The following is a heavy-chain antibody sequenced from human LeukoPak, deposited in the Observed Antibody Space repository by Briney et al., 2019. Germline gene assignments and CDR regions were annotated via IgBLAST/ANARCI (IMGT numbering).Heavy chain of an antibody. Sequence: PSETLSLTCTVSGGSISSSSYYWGWIRQPPGKGLEWIGSIYYSGSTYYNPSLKSRVTIFVDTSKNQFSLKLSSVTAADTAVYYCARPFNSASVSHYWYFDLWGRGTLVTVSS. CDR3: ARPFNSASVSHYWYFDL. V-gene: IGHV4-39*01. CDR1: GGSISSSSYY. J-gene: IGHJ2*01. D-gene: IGHD6-6*01. CDR2: IYYSGST.